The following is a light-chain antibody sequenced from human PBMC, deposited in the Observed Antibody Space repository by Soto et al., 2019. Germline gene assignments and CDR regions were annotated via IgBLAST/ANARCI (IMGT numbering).Light chain of an antibody. CDR2: DAS. CDR3: QHYNSYSWT. Sequence: DIQMTQSPSTLSASVGDRVTITCRASQSINTWLAWYQQKPGKAPKFLIYDASSLQSGVPSRFSGSGSGSEFTLTISSLQPDDFATYYCQHYNSYSWTFGQGTKVEIK. CDR1: QSINTW. J-gene: IGKJ1*01. V-gene: IGKV1-5*01.